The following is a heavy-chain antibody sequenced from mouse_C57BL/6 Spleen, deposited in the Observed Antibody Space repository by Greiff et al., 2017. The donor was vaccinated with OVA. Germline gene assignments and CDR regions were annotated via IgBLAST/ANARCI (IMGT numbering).Heavy chain of an antibody. Sequence: EVQGVESGPELVKPGASVKISCKASGYSFTGYYMNWVKQSPEKSLEWIGEINPSTGGTTYNQKFKAKATLTVDKSSSTAYMQLKSLTSEDSAVYYCARSIYSNYVRNYFDYWGQGTTLTVSS. CDR3: ARSIYSNYVRNYFDY. D-gene: IGHD2-5*01. J-gene: IGHJ2*01. CDR2: INPSTGGT. V-gene: IGHV1-42*01. CDR1: GYSFTGYY.